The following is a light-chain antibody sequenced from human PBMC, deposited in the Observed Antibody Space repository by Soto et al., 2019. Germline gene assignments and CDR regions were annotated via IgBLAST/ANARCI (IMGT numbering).Light chain of an antibody. V-gene: IGKV1-27*01. CDR2: AAS. J-gene: IGKJ1*01. CDR3: QKYNSAPWT. Sequence: DIQMTQSPSSLSASVGDRVTITCRASQGISSYLAWYQQKPGKVPKLLIYAASTLQSGVPSRFSGSGSETAFTLTISSLQPEDVATYHCQKYNSAPWTFGQGTKVEIK. CDR1: QGISSY.